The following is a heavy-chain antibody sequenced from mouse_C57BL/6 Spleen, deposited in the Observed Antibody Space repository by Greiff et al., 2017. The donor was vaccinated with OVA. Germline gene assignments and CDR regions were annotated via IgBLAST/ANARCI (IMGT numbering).Heavy chain of an antibody. V-gene: IGHV1-26*01. D-gene: IGHD2-4*01. CDR3: ARSYDYDGFDY. J-gene: IGHJ2*01. CDR2: INPNNGGN. CDR1: GYTFTDYY. Sequence: EVQLHQSGPELVKPGASVKISCKASGYTFTDYYMNWVKQSHGKSLAWIGDINPNNGGNSYNQKFKGQATLTVDKSSNTAYMELRSLTSEDSAVYYCARSYDYDGFDYWGQGTTLTVSS.